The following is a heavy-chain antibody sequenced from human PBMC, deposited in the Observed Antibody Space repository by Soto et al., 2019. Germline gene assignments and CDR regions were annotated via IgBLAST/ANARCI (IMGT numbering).Heavy chain of an antibody. CDR2: IYYGGSI. Sequence: SETLSLTCSVSGGSISSGYWTWILQPPGKGLEWIGYIYYGGSINYNPSLKSRVIISVDTAKNQFSLRLSSVTAADTAVYYCARETYGDYVGYFDPWGQGIQVTVS. CDR3: ARETYGDYVGYFDP. J-gene: IGHJ5*02. V-gene: IGHV4-59*01. D-gene: IGHD3-9*01. CDR1: GGSISSGY.